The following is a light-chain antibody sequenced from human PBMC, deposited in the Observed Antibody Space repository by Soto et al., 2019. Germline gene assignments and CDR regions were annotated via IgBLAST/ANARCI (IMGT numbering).Light chain of an antibody. Sequence: DIQMTQSPSTLSASVGDRVTITCRASQSISSWLAWYQQKPGKAPNLLIYKASTLESGIPSRFRGSGSGTEFTLTISSLQPDDFATYYCQQYYTYSETFGQGTKVEIK. V-gene: IGKV1-5*03. CDR1: QSISSW. J-gene: IGKJ2*01. CDR3: QQYYTYSET. CDR2: KAS.